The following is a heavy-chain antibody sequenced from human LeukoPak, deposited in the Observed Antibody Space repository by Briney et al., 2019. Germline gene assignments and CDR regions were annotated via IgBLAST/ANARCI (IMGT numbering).Heavy chain of an antibody. D-gene: IGHD6-19*01. V-gene: IGHV4-61*01. CDR3: ARLPDVSGWPFDY. CDR2: TRYSGRT. CDR1: GGSVSSGNYY. J-gene: IGHJ4*02. Sequence: SETPSLPCTVSGGSVSSGNYYWSLIRQPPGKGLELIGYTRYSGRTEYNPSLKSRVTISIQTSKNQFSLKLTSVTAADTAIYYCARLPDVSGWPFDYWGQGILVTVSS.